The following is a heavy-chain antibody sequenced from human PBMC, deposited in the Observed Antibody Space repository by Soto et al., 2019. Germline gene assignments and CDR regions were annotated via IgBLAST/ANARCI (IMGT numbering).Heavy chain of an antibody. Sequence: PGGSLRLSYAASGFTFSNYAMNWVRQAPGKGLEWVSVISGSGGSTYYADSVKGRFTISRDNSKNTLYLQMNSLRAEDTAVYYCAKGVRQLAQGNWFDPWGQGTLVTVSS. CDR3: AKGVRQLAQGNWFDP. CDR2: ISGSGGST. V-gene: IGHV3-23*01. CDR1: GFTFSNYA. J-gene: IGHJ5*02. D-gene: IGHD6-6*01.